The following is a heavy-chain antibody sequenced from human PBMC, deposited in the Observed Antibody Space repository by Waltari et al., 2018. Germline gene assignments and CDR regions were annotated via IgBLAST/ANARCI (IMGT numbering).Heavy chain of an antibody. J-gene: IGHJ4*02. Sequence: QVQLVQSGSELKKPGASVKVSCKASGYTFTSYAMHWVRQAPGQGLAWMGWINTNPGNQKDAQGFTGRFVVSLNTSVSTACLQISSLKAEDTAVYYCAREWLDCSSTSCSTGIVDYWGQGTLVTVSS. CDR2: INTNPGNQ. CDR1: GYTFTSYA. D-gene: IGHD2-2*01. CDR3: AREWLDCSSTSCSTGIVDY. V-gene: IGHV7-4-1*02.